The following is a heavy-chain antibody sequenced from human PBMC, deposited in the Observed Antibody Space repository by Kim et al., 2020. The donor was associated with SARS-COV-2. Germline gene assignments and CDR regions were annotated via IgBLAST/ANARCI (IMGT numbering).Heavy chain of an antibody. J-gene: IGHJ4*02. D-gene: IGHD3-3*01. Sequence: SETLSLTCTVSGGSISSYYWSWIRQPPGKGLEWIGYIYYSGSTNYNPSLKSRVTISVDTSKNQFSLKLSSVTAADTAVYYCARGRITIFGVVMAFDYWGQGTLVTVSS. CDR3: ARGRITIFGVVMAFDY. CDR2: IYYSGST. V-gene: IGHV4-59*13. CDR1: GGSISSYY.